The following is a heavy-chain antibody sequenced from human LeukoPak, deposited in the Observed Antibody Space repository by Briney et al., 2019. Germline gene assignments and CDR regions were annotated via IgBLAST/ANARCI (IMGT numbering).Heavy chain of an antibody. Sequence: GESLKISCKGSGYSFTTYWIGWVRQMPGKGLEWMGIIYPGDSDTRYSPSFQGQVTISVDKSISTASLQWSSLKASDTAMYYCARQIDGYVFDYWGQGTLVTVSS. CDR2: IYPGDSDT. CDR1: GYSFTTYW. V-gene: IGHV5-51*01. D-gene: IGHD5-18*01. CDR3: ARQIDGYVFDY. J-gene: IGHJ4*02.